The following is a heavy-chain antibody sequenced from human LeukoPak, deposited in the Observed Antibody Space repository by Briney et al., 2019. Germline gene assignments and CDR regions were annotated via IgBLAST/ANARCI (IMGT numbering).Heavy chain of an antibody. D-gene: IGHD2-2*02. CDR3: ASSACSSTSCYTGPFAY. J-gene: IGHJ4*02. Sequence: SQTLSLTCTVSGASISSGGYSWSWIRQHPGKGLEWIGYISYSGNTYYNPSLQSRVTISVNTSKNQFSLKLNSVTAPDTAMYYCASSACSSTSCYTGPFAYWGQGTLVTVSS. CDR1: GASISSGGYS. V-gene: IGHV4-31*03. CDR2: ISYSGNT.